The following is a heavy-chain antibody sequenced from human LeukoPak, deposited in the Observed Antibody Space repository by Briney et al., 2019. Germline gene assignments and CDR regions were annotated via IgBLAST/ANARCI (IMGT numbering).Heavy chain of an antibody. J-gene: IGHJ4*02. Sequence: ASETLSLTCTVSGGSISSSSYYWGWIRQPPGKGLEWIGEINHSGSTNYNPSLKSRVTISLDTSRNQFSLKLSSVTAADTAVYYCGRQVYYGSGNYRRIDYWGQGTLVTVSS. CDR3: GRQVYYGSGNYRRIDY. V-gene: IGHV4-39*01. CDR2: INHSGST. CDR1: GGSISSSSYY. D-gene: IGHD3-10*01.